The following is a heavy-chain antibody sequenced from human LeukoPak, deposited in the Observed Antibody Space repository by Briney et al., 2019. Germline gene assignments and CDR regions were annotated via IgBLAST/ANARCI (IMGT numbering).Heavy chain of an antibody. V-gene: IGHV4-59*01. CDR3: ARTNAFGN. CDR2: IYYTGTT. CDR1: GGSLSGDY. J-gene: IGHJ3*02. Sequence: SETLSLTCTVSGGSLSGDYWNWIRQPPGKGLEWIGYIYYTGTTDYSPSLKSRVTISLDMSKNQFSLKLRSVTAADTAVYYCARTNAFGNRGQGTMVTVPS.